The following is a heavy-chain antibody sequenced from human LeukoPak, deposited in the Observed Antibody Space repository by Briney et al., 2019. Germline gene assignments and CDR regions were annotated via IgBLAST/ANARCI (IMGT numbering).Heavy chain of an antibody. Sequence: ASVKVSCKASGYTFTGYYMHWVRQAPGQGLEWMGWINPNSGGTNYAQKFQGRVTMTRDTSISTAYMELSRLRSDDTAVYYCARESLRYSSGYPIDPWGQGTLVTVSS. V-gene: IGHV1-2*02. CDR1: GYTFTGYY. J-gene: IGHJ5*02. D-gene: IGHD3-22*01. CDR3: ARESLRYSSGYPIDP. CDR2: INPNSGGT.